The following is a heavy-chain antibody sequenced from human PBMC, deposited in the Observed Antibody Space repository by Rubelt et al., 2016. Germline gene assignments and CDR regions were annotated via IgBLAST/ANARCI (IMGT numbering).Heavy chain of an antibody. D-gene: IGHD2/OR15-2a*01. CDR1: GGTFSSYA. V-gene: IGHV1-69*04. Sequence: QVQLVQSGAEVKKPGSSVKVSCKASGGTFSSYAISWVRQGPGQGLEWMGRIIPFVGIGDYAQKFQGRVTITADKSTGTSYMGTGSLRSEDTAVYYCARDPNFWDVWGKGTTVTGSS. CDR3: ARDPNFWDV. J-gene: IGHJ6*04. CDR2: IIPFVGIG.